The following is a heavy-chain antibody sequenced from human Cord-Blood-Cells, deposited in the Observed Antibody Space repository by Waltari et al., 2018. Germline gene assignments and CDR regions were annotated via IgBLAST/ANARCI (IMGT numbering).Heavy chain of an antibody. J-gene: IGHJ5*02. CDR1: GGSFSGYY. V-gene: IGHV4-34*01. CDR2: INHSGST. Sequence: QVQLQQWGAGLLKPSETLSLTCAVYGGSFSGYYWSWIRQPPGKGLEWIGEINHSGSTNYNPSLKSRVTISVDTSKNQFSLKLSSVTAADTAVYYCARGYCSSTSCSRLNWFDPWGQGTLVTVSS. D-gene: IGHD2-2*01. CDR3: ARGYCSSTSCSRLNWFDP.